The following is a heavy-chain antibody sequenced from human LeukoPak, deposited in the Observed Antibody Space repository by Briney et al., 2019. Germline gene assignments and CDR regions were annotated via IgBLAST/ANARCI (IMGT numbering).Heavy chain of an antibody. Sequence: SETLSLTCAVSGGSISSHYWSWIRQPPGKGLEWIGFIYYSGTTKYNPSLKSRVTISADTSKNQFSLKLSSVTAADTAVYYCARQADDSSSSLVYFDYWGQGTLVTVSP. V-gene: IGHV4-59*08. CDR1: GGSISSHY. J-gene: IGHJ4*02. D-gene: IGHD6-6*01. CDR2: IYYSGTT. CDR3: ARQADDSSSSLVYFDY.